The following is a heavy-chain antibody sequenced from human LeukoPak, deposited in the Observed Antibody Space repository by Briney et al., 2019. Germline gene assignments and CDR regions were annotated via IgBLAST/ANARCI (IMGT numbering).Heavy chain of an antibody. V-gene: IGHV4-34*01. CDR2: INHSGST. CDR1: GGSFSGYY. J-gene: IGHJ4*02. Sequence: SETLSLTCAVYGGSFSGYYWSWIRQPPGKGLEWIGEINHSGSTNYNPSLKSRVTISVDTSKNQFSLKLSSVTAADTAVYYCARLQGGRVVTRDYWGQGTLVTVSS. D-gene: IGHD4-23*01. CDR3: ARLQGGRVVTRDY.